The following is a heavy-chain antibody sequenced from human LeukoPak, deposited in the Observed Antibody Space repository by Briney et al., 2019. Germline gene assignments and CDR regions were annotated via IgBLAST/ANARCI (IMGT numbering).Heavy chain of an antibody. D-gene: IGHD2-15*01. CDR1: RFTFSSYA. CDR2: ISGSGGST. CDR3: AKVRPARNWFDP. Sequence: GGSLRLSCAASRFTFSSYAMSWVRQAPGKGLEWVSAISGSGGSTYYADSVKGRFTISRDKSKNTLYLQMNSLRAEDTAVYYCAKVRPARNWFDPWGQGTLVTVSS. J-gene: IGHJ5*02. V-gene: IGHV3-23*01.